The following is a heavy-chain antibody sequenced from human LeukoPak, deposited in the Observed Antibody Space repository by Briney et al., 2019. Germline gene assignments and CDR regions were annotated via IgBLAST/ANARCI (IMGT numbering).Heavy chain of an antibody. V-gene: IGHV3-30*15. J-gene: IGHJ4*02. CDR1: RFTFSSYA. D-gene: IGHD3-3*01. CDR3: ARDFD. CDR2: ISFDGSNK. Sequence: GRSLRLSCAASRFTFSSYAMHWVRQAPGKGLEWVAVISFDGSNKYYADSVKGRFTVSRDNSENTLYLQMSTLRAEDTAVYYCARDFDWGQGTLVTVSS.